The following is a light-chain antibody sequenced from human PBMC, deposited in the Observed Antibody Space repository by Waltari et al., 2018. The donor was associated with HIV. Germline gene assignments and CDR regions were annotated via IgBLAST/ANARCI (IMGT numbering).Light chain of an antibody. CDR3: QQYGSSPPEGT. Sequence: EIVLTQSPGTLSLSPGERATLSCRASQSVSSSYLAWYQQKPGQAPRLLIYGASSRATGIPDRFSGSGSGTDFTLTISRLEPEDFAVYYCQQYGSSPPEGTFGQGTKVEIK. J-gene: IGKJ1*01. V-gene: IGKV3-20*01. CDR1: QSVSSSY. CDR2: GAS.